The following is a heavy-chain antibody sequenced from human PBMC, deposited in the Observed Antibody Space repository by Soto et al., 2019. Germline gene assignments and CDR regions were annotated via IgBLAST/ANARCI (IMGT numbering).Heavy chain of an antibody. Sequence: GGSLRLSCTVSGFTFSTYDMHWVRQAPGKGLEWVAVVSYDAGYKNYADSVKGRFTVSKDNSKNTLYLQMNSLRPEDTAVYYCAKVSISKSSAVTLDSWGQGTLVTVSS. CDR1: GFTFSTYD. V-gene: IGHV3-30*18. J-gene: IGHJ4*02. CDR2: VSYDAGYK. CDR3: AKVSISKSSAVTLDS. D-gene: IGHD2-15*01.